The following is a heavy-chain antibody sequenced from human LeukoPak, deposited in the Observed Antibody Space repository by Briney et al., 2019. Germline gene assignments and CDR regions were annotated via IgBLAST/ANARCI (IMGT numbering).Heavy chain of an antibody. CDR1: GGTFSSYA. D-gene: IGHD5-24*01. CDR3: ARDPGRVEMATILNDY. Sequence: ASVKVSCKASGGTFSSYAISWVRQAPGQGLEWMGRIIPILGIANYAQKFQGRVTITADKSTSTAYMELSSLRSEDTAVYYCARDPGRVEMATILNDYWGQGTLVTVSS. CDR2: IIPILGIA. V-gene: IGHV1-69*04. J-gene: IGHJ4*02.